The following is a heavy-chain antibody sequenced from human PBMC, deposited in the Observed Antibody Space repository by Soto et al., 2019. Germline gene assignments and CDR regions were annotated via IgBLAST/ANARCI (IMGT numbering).Heavy chain of an antibody. D-gene: IGHD4-17*01. J-gene: IGHJ5*02. CDR2: MNPNSGNT. CDR3: ARGVKYGAYSRWFDP. CDR1: GNTFTSYD. Sequence: QVQLVQSGAEVKKPGASVKVSCKASGNTFTSYDINWVRQATGQGLEYLGWMNPNSGNTAYVQKFQGRVTMTWDTSITAAYRELSSLRSEDTAVYFCARGVKYGAYSRWFDPWGQGTLVTVSS. V-gene: IGHV1-8*01.